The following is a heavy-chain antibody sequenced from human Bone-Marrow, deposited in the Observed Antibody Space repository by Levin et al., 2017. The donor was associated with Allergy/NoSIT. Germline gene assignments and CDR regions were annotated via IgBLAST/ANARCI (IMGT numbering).Heavy chain of an antibody. V-gene: IGHV3-33*01. CDR3: ARNTGKYLKLDN. D-gene: IGHD1-26*01. CDR2: IWPDGTKK. Sequence: PGESLKISCAASGLTFNIYGMHWVRRAPGKGLEWVAIIWPDGTKKNYADFVKGRFTISRDNSKDTLYLQMDSLRGEDTAVYYCARNTGKYLKLDNWGQGTLVTVSS. CDR1: GLTFNIYG. J-gene: IGHJ4*02.